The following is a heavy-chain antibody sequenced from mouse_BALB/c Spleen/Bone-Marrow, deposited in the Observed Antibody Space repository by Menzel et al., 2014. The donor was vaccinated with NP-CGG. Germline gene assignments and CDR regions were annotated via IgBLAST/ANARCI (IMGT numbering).Heavy chain of an antibody. CDR2: IYPSDSYT. D-gene: IGHD2-10*02. V-gene: IGHV1-69*02. J-gene: IGHJ2*01. CDR3: TRKYGPLYYFDY. CDR1: GYTFTSYW. Sequence: QVQLKQSGAELVRPSASVKLSCKASGYTFTSYWINWVKQRPGQGLEWIGNIYPSDSYTNYNQKSKDKATLTVDKSSSTAYMQLSSPTSEDSAVYYCTRKYGPLYYFDYWGQGATLTVSS.